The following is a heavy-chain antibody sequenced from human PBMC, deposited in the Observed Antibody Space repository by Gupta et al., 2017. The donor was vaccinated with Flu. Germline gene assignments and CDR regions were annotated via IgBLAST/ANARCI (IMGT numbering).Heavy chain of an antibody. J-gene: IGHJ4*02. CDR1: GFRFADAW. CDR2: SKSEIDGGTS. Sequence: EVLLKESGGGLVRPGGSLRLSCAASGFRFADAWMTWVRQAPGKGLEWVGRSKSEIDGGTSDYAAAVQDRFIISRDDSKDMLFLQMNDLRTEDTAVYYCVTTPGGNRLYWGQGTPVTVSS. V-gene: IGHV3-15*05. CDR3: VTTPGGNRLY. D-gene: IGHD2-15*01.